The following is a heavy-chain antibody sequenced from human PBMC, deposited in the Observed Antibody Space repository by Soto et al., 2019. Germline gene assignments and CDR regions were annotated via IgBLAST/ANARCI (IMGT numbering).Heavy chain of an antibody. CDR1: GYSFTSYW. CDR2: IYPGDSDT. CDR3: ARQGAARPNYYYYYYMDV. J-gene: IGHJ6*03. V-gene: IGHV5-51*01. D-gene: IGHD6-6*01. Sequence: PGESLKISCKGPGYSFTSYWIGWVRQMPGKGLEWMGIIYPGDSDTRYSPSFQGQVTISADKSISTAYLQWSSLKASDTAMYYCARQGAARPNYYYYYYMDVWGKGTTVTVSS.